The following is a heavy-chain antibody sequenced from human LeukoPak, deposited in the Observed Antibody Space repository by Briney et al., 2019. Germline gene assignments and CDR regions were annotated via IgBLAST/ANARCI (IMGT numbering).Heavy chain of an antibody. CDR1: GFTFSSYA. CDR2: IIGSGGST. V-gene: IGHV3-23*01. D-gene: IGHD3-16*01. Sequence: GGTLRLFCAASGFTFSSYAMRWLRQAPGKGREWVSAIIGSGGSTYYADSVKGRFTIYRDNSEKTMSLQMDRLRVEDTALSYCASRAWVGGGFYAFYIWGQGTMVTVSS. CDR3: ASRAWVGGGFYAFYI. J-gene: IGHJ3*02.